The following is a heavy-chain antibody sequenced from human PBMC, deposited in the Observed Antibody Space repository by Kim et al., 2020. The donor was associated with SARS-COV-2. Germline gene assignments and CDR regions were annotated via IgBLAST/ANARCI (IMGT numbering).Heavy chain of an antibody. J-gene: IGHJ6*02. CDR2: INPSGGST. Sequence: ASVKVSCKASGYTFTSYYIHWVRQAPGQGLEWMGIINPSGGSTSYAQKFQGRVTMTRDTSTSTVYLELSSLRSEDTAVYYCARELGYCSSTNCSLYYYYGMDVWGQGTTVTVSS. V-gene: IGHV1-46*01. CDR3: ARELGYCSSTNCSLYYYYGMDV. D-gene: IGHD2-2*01. CDR1: GYTFTSYY.